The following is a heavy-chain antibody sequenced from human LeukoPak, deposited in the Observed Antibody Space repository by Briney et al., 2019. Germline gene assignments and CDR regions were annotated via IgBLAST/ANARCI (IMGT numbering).Heavy chain of an antibody. CDR1: GFTFSSYA. D-gene: IGHD2-2*03. Sequence: GGSLRLSCAASGFTFSSYAMSWVRQAPGKGLEWVSAISGSGGSTYYADSVKGRFTISRDNSKNTLYLQMNSLRAEDTAVCYCAKDLDIVVVPAAIDYWGQGTLVTVSS. V-gene: IGHV3-23*01. CDR2: ISGSGGST. CDR3: AKDLDIVVVPAAIDY. J-gene: IGHJ4*02.